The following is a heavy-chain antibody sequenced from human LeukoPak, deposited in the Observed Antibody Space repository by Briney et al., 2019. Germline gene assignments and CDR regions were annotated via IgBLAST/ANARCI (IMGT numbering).Heavy chain of an antibody. CDR2: IHYSGSTY. Sequence: PSETLSLTCTVSGGSISSTNYYWGWIRQPPGKGLEWIGNIHYSGSTYYYNPSLKSRVTISVDTSKNQFSLKLSSLSAADTAVYYCARDRRGFYYGSGSSFDYWGLGTLVTVSS. J-gene: IGHJ4*02. CDR1: GGSISSTNYY. V-gene: IGHV4-39*07. D-gene: IGHD3-10*01. CDR3: ARDRRGFYYGSGSSFDY.